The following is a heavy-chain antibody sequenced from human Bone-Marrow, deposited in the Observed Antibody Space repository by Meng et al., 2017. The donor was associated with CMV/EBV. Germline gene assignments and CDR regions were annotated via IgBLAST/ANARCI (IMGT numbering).Heavy chain of an antibody. V-gene: IGHV3-23*01. CDR3: AKDLSYCGGDCYSGYFDY. CDR2: ISGSGGST. Sequence: GESLKISCAASGFTFSSYDMSWVRQAPGKGLEWVSAISGSGGSTYYADSVKGRFTIARDNSKNTLYLQMNSLRAEDTAVYYCAKDLSYCGGDCYSGYFDYWGQGTLVTVSS. D-gene: IGHD2-21*01. J-gene: IGHJ4*02. CDR1: GFTFSSYD.